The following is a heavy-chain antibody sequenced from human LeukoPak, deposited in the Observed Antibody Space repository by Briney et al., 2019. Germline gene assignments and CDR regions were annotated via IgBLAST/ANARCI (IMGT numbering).Heavy chain of an antibody. CDR3: VRDRGTYRPIDY. J-gene: IGHJ4*02. CDR2: ISSSSSYI. Sequence: PGGSLRLSCAASGFTFSSYSMNWVRQAPGKGLEWVSTISSSSSYIYYADSLKGRFTISRDNAKNSLYLQMNSLRAEDTAIYYCVRDRGTYRPIDYWGQGTLVTVSS. D-gene: IGHD1-26*01. V-gene: IGHV3-21*04. CDR1: GFTFSSYS.